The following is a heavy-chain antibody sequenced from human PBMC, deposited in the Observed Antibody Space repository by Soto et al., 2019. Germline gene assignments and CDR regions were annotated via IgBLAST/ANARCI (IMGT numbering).Heavy chain of an antibody. Sequence: GGSLRLSCTASGFTFGDYAMSWVRQAPGKGLEWVGFIRSKAYGGTTEYAASVKGRFTISRDDSKSIAYLQMNSLKTEDTAVYYCTLRGSSTSYHWFDPWGQGTLVTVSS. V-gene: IGHV3-49*04. CDR2: IRSKAYGGTT. CDR1: GFTFGDYA. D-gene: IGHD2-2*01. CDR3: TLRGSSTSYHWFDP. J-gene: IGHJ5*02.